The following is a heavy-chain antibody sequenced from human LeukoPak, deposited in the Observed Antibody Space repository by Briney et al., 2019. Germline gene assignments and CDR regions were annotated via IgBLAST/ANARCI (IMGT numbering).Heavy chain of an antibody. CDR2: ISYDGSKK. Sequence: GGSLRLSCSTYGCAFSSYAMHWVRQAPGKGLEWVAVISYDGSKKFYIDSVKGRFTISRDNSDNTLHLHMNSLRAEDTAVYYCAKDFDIVANHFVSWGQGTLVTVSS. CDR3: AKDFDIVANHFVS. D-gene: IGHD5-12*01. V-gene: IGHV3-30*18. CDR1: GCAFSSYA. J-gene: IGHJ4*02.